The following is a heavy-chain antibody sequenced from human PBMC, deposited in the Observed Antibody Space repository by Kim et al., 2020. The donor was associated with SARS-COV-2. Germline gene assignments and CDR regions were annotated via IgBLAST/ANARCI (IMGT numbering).Heavy chain of an antibody. CDR2: IIPILGIA. Sequence: SVKVSCKASGGTFSSYAISWVRQAPGQGLEWMGRIIPILGIANYAQKFQGRVTITADKSTSTAYMELSSLRSEDTAVYYCARPGIAVANPIRYGMDVWGQGTTVTVSS. D-gene: IGHD6-19*01. V-gene: IGHV1-69*04. CDR1: GGTFSSYA. J-gene: IGHJ6*02. CDR3: ARPGIAVANPIRYGMDV.